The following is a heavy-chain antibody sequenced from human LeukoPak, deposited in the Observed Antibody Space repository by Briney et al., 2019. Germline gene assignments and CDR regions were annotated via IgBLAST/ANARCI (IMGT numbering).Heavy chain of an antibody. Sequence: GGSLRLSCAVSGFTVSSNYMSWVRQTPGKGLEWVSSISGSTGHSYYADSVKGRFTISRDNAKNSLYLQMNSLRAEDTAVYFCARGGTYCGNDCYGTNYWGQGTLVTVSS. V-gene: IGHV3-21*06. D-gene: IGHD2-21*02. CDR3: ARGGTYCGNDCYGTNY. J-gene: IGHJ4*02. CDR2: ISGSTGHS. CDR1: GFTVSSNY.